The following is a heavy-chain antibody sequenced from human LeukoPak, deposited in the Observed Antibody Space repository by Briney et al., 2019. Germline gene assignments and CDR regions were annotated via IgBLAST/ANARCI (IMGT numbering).Heavy chain of an antibody. J-gene: IGHJ4*02. D-gene: IGHD6-19*01. CDR3: ARRASSGCFDY. CDR1: GGSISSSSYY. V-gene: IGHV4-39*01. CDR2: IYYSGST. Sequence: PSETLSLTCTVSGGSISSSSYYWGWIRQPPGKGLEWIGSIYYSGSTYYNPSPKSRVTISVDTSKNQFSLKLSSETAADTAVYYCARRASSGCFDYWGQRTLVTVSS.